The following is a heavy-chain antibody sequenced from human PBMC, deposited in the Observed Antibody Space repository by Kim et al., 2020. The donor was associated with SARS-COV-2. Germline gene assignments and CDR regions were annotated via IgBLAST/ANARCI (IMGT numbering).Heavy chain of an antibody. CDR1: GFTFSSYG. J-gene: IGHJ4*02. D-gene: IGHD2-2*01. Sequence: GGSLRLSCAASGFTFSSYGLHWVRQAPGKGLEWVAVISYDGSNKYYADSVKGRFTISRDNSKNTLYLQMNSLRAEDTAVYYCVTRSTTGDDFDYWGQGTLVTVSS. CDR3: VTRSTTGDDFDY. V-gene: IGHV3-33*05. CDR2: ISYDGSNK.